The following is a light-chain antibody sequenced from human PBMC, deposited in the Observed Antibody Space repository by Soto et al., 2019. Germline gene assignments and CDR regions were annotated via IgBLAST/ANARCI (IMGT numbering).Light chain of an antibody. Sequence: QSVLTQPASVSGSPGQSIAISCIGSSSDVGIYNYVSWYQQHPGKVPKLIIYEVTNRPSGVSNRFSGSKSGNTASLTISGLQAEDEADYYCSSYTTSSTRVFGTGTKVTVL. V-gene: IGLV2-14*01. CDR3: SSYTTSSTRV. CDR2: EVT. CDR1: SSDVGIYNY. J-gene: IGLJ1*01.